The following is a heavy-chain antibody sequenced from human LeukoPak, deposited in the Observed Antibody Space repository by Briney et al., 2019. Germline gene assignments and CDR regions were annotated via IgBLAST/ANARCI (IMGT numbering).Heavy chain of an antibody. D-gene: IGHD3-16*01. CDR3: ARVTLENLGFEC. Sequence: GASVKVSCKASGYIFTNYYMHWVRQAPGQGLEWMGWINPDSGGTNYAQKFQGRVTMTRDTSISTAYMELNRLRSDDTAVYYCARVTLENLGFECWGQGTLVTVSS. CDR2: INPDSGGT. V-gene: IGHV1-2*02. J-gene: IGHJ4*02. CDR1: GYIFTNYY.